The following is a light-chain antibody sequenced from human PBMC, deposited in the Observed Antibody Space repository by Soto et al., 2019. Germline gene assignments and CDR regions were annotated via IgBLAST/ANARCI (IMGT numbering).Light chain of an antibody. CDR3: QQYNNWPRT. V-gene: IGKV3-15*01. J-gene: IGKJ1*01. CDR2: GAS. Sequence: EIAMTHSPATLSVSPWERATRSCRASQSVSSNLAWYQQKPGQAPRLLIYGASTRATGIPARFSGSGSGTEFTLTISSLQSEDFAVYYCQQYNNWPRTFGQGTKVDIK. CDR1: QSVSSN.